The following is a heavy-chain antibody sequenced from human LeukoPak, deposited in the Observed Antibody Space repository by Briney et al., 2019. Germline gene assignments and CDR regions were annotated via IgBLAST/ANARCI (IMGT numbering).Heavy chain of an antibody. D-gene: IGHD4-17*01. V-gene: IGHV3-23*01. J-gene: IGHJ4*02. CDR2: SSGGGETT. Sequence: PGGSRRLSCAASGFTFNYYAMNSVRQAPGKGLEWVSSSSGGGETTYYADSAKGRFTVSRDNSKKPLYLQMNSLRAGDTAVYYCARDYADYGGYCFFDYWGQGTLVTVSS. CDR1: GFTFNYYA. CDR3: ARDYADYGGYCFFDY.